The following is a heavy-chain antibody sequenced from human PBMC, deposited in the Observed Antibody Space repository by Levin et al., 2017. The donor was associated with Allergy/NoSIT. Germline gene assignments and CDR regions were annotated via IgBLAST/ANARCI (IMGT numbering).Heavy chain of an antibody. CDR1: GYIFITYG. V-gene: IGHV1-18*01. CDR3: ARGLSYDDYLVYDY. Sequence: ASVKVSCKASGYIFITYGISWVRQAPGQGLEWMGWISGYNGKTKYAQTLQGRVTMTTDTSTNAAYMELRSLRSDDTAVYYCARGLSYDDYLVYDYWGQGTLVTVSS. D-gene: IGHD4-17*01. J-gene: IGHJ4*02. CDR2: ISGYNGKT.